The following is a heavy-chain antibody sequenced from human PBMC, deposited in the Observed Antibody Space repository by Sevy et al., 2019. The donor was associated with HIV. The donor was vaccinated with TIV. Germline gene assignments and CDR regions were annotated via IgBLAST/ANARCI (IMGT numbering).Heavy chain of an antibody. D-gene: IGHD2-15*01. V-gene: IGHV3-23*01. Sequence: GGSLRLSCAASGFPFSSYAMSWVRQAPGRGLEWVSTLIGGGRRTYYADSVTGRFIISRDNSRNTLYLQMNSLRAEDTAIYYCAKRRVQSGLSGGGANYGWDVCGHGTTVTVSS. CDR1: GFPFSSYA. J-gene: IGHJ6*02. CDR2: LIGGGRRT. CDR3: AKRRVQSGLSGGGANYGWDV.